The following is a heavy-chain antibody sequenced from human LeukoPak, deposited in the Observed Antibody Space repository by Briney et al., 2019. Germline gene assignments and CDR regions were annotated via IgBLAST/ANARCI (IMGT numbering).Heavy chain of an antibody. D-gene: IGHD6-13*01. CDR3: AKEAAGADFDY. CDR2: INGGGTTI. J-gene: IGHJ4*02. Sequence: GGSLRLSCAASGFTFINYWMHWVRQAPGKGLVWVSRINGGGTTISYADSVKGRFTISRDNAKNTLYLQMNSLRAEDTAVYYCAKEAAGADFDYWGQGTLVTVSP. CDR1: GFTFINYW. V-gene: IGHV3-74*01.